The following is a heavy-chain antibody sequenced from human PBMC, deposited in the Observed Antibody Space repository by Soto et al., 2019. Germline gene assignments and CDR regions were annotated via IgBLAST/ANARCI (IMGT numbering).Heavy chain of an antibody. J-gene: IGHJ5*02. D-gene: IGHD6-6*01. CDR1: GYTFTSYG. Sequence: AASVKVSCKASGYTFTSYGISWVRQAPGQGLEWMGWISAYNGNTNYAQKLQGRVTMTTDTSTSTAYMELRSLRSDDTAVYYCARDSNIAARPGGWFDPWGQGTLVTVAS. V-gene: IGHV1-18*01. CDR2: ISAYNGNT. CDR3: ARDSNIAARPGGWFDP.